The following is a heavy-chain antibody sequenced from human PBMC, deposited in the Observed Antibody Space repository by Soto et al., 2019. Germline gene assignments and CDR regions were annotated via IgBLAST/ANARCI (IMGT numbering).Heavy chain of an antibody. CDR1: GFTFSSYS. J-gene: IGHJ5*02. CDR3: ARLTGKFDFDP. CDR2: LSSSNYA. D-gene: IGHD3-10*01. Sequence: EVQLVESGGGLVKPGGSLRLSCVGSGFTFSSYSVTWVRQAPGKGLEWVSSLSSSNYAQCIYSVKGRFTVSRDNARNSLFLQMNSLRVDDTAVYYCARLTGKFDFDPWGQGTLVTVSS. V-gene: IGHV3-21*01.